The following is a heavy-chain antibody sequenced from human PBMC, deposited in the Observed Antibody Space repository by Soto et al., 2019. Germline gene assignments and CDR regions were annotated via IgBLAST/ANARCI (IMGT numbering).Heavy chain of an antibody. V-gene: IGHV4-31*03. CDR3: ARVIGAYVEYYDFWSGYRSDYGMDV. D-gene: IGHD3-3*01. CDR1: GGSISSGGYY. J-gene: IGHJ6*02. Sequence: SETLSLTCTVSGGSISSGGYYWSWIRQHPGEGLEWIGYIYYSGSTYYNPSLKSRVTISVDTSKNQFSLKLSSVTAADTAVYYCARVIGAYVEYYDFWSGYRSDYGMDVWGQGTTVTVSS. CDR2: IYYSGST.